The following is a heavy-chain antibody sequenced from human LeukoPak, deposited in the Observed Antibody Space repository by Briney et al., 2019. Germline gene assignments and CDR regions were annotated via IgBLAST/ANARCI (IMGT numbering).Heavy chain of an antibody. J-gene: IGHJ4*02. CDR3: AKDRAYSSGWRGVYYFDY. CDR1: GFTFSSYA. Sequence: GGSLRLSCAASGFTFSSYAMSWVRQAPGKGLEWVSAISGSGGSTYYADSVKGRFTISRDNSKNTLCLQMNSLRAEDTAVYYCAKDRAYSSGWRGVYYFDYWGQGTLVTVSS. CDR2: ISGSGGST. D-gene: IGHD6-19*01. V-gene: IGHV3-23*01.